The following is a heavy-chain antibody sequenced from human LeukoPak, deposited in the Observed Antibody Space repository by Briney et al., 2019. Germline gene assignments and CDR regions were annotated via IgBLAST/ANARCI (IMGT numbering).Heavy chain of an antibody. J-gene: IGHJ6*03. V-gene: IGHV3-53*01. D-gene: IGHD6-13*01. CDR1: GFAVSSNY. Sequence: GGSLRLSCAASGFAVSSNYMSWVRQAPGKGLEWVSVIYSGGSTYYADSVKGRFTISRDNSKNTLYLQMNSLRAEDTAVYYCARSTSSSWDMDVWGKGTTVTVSS. CDR2: IYSGGST. CDR3: ARSTSSSWDMDV.